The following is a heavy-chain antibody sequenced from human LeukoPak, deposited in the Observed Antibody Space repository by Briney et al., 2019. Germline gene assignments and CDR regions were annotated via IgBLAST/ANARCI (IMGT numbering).Heavy chain of an antibody. V-gene: IGHV4-39*07. J-gene: IGHJ5*02. CDR2: INHSGST. Sequence: SETLSLTCTVSGVSISSGGYYWSWIRQPPGKGLEWIGEINHSGSTNYNPSLKSRVTISVDTSKNQFSLKLSSVTAADTAVYYCASWVTMVRGVIIYNWFDPWGQGTLVTVSS. CDR3: ASWVTMVRGVIIYNWFDP. CDR1: GVSISSGGYY. D-gene: IGHD3-10*01.